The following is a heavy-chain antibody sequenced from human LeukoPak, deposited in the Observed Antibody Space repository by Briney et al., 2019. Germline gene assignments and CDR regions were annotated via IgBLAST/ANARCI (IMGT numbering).Heavy chain of an antibody. D-gene: IGHD2-2*01. CDR2: IKQDGSEK. CDR1: GFTFSSYW. Sequence: GGSLRLSCAASGFTFSSYWMSWVRQAPGKGLEWVANIKQDGSEKYYVDSVKGRFTISRDNAKNSLYLQMNSLRAEDTAVYYCAREYCSSTSCSFYYMDVWGKGTTVTVSS. V-gene: IGHV3-7*01. J-gene: IGHJ6*03. CDR3: AREYCSSTSCSFYYMDV.